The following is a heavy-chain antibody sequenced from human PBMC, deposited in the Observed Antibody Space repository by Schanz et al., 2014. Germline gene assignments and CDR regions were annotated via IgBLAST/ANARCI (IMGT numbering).Heavy chain of an antibody. CDR1: GDSISNSHW. J-gene: IGHJ4*02. Sequence: QVQLQESGPGLVKPSGTLSLTCTVSGDSISNSHWWNWVRQPPGKGLEWIGVIYHGGTTIYNPSLEGRVTISIDKSKNQFSVRLTSVTAADTAVYYCAREIESSMIRGVIDWGQGTLVTVSS. CDR3: AREIESSMIRGVID. D-gene: IGHD3-10*01. V-gene: IGHV4-4*02. CDR2: IYHGGTT.